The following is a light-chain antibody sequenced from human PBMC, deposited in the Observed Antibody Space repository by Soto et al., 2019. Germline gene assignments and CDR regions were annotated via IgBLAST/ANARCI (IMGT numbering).Light chain of an antibody. Sequence: EIVMTQSPATLSVSPGERATLSCRASQSLSSYLAWYQQKPGQAPRLLIYGVSTRATGVPPRFSGSGSGTEFTLTLSSLQSEDFAVYYCQQYNSWPPVSTFGQGTKLEIK. CDR2: GVS. J-gene: IGKJ2*02. CDR3: QQYNSWPPVST. CDR1: QSLSSY. V-gene: IGKV3-15*01.